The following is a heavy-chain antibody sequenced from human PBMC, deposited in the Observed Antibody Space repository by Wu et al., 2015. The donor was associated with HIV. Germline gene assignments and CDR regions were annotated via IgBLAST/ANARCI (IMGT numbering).Heavy chain of an antibody. D-gene: IGHD3-10*01. J-gene: IGHJ4*03. V-gene: IGHV1-69*05. CDR3: ARGTLSLVRGAHGASDT. Sequence: QVQLVQSGAEVKKPGSSVKVSCKASGGTFSSYAFTWVRQAPGHGLEWMGGIIPSFGTPNYAQNFRGRVTITTDESTATVYMELRSLRSEDTATYYCARGTLSLVRGAHGASDTWGQGTLVTVSS. CDR2: IIPSFGTP. CDR1: GGTFSSYA.